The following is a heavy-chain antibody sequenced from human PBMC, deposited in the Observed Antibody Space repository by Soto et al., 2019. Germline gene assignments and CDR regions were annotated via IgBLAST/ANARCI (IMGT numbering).Heavy chain of an antibody. CDR2: MSPKTANT. J-gene: IGHJ5*01. CDR1: GYTFTSYD. CDR3: TGGPPNWGFDS. V-gene: IGHV1-8*01. Sequence: QVQLVQSGAEVKKPGASVKVSCKASGYTFTSYDINWVRQTAGQGLEWMGWMSPKTANTGYAQKFQGRVTMTRSTSISTAYMELSSLTSEATAVYYCTGGPPNWGFDSWGQGTPVTVSS. D-gene: IGHD7-27*01.